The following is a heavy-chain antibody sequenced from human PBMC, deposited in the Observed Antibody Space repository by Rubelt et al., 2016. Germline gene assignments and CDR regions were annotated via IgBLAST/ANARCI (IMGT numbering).Heavy chain of an antibody. CDR1: GGSISSSSYY. Sequence: QVQLQESGPGLVKPSETLSLTCTVSGGSISSSSYYWGWIRQPPGKGLEWIGSIYYSGSTYYNPSLKSRVTISKDGSKTQFSLNLSSVTAADTAVYYCARPTGASSASGSFLVGGQGTLVTVSS. V-gene: IGHV4-39*07. CDR3: ARPTGASSASGSFLV. J-gene: IGHJ4*02. CDR2: IYYSGST. D-gene: IGHD3-10*01.